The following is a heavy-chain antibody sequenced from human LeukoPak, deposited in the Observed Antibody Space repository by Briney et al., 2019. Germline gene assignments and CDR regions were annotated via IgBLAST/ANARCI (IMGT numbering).Heavy chain of an antibody. J-gene: IGHJ3*02. Sequence: ASLKVSCKASGYTFTSYAMHWVRQAPGQRLEWMGWINAGNGNTKYSQKFQGRVTITRDTSASTAYMELSSLRSEDTAVYYCARVGRIAVAGSFGAFDIWGQGTMVTVSS. D-gene: IGHD6-19*01. CDR2: INAGNGNT. CDR1: GYTFTSYA. CDR3: ARVGRIAVAGSFGAFDI. V-gene: IGHV1-3*01.